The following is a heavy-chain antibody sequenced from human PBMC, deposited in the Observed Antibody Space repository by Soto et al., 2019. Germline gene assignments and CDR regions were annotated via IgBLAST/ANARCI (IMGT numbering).Heavy chain of an antibody. CDR2: ISSSSSYI. J-gene: IGHJ5*02. D-gene: IGHD6-25*01. V-gene: IGHV3-21*01. Sequence: GGSLRLSFAASGFTFSSDSMNWFRQAPGKGLEWVSSISSSSSYIYYADSVKGRFTISRDNAKNSLYLQMNSLRAEDTAVYYCARLYSSGQRDWFDPWGQGTLVSVSS. CDR1: GFTFSSDS. CDR3: ARLYSSGQRDWFDP.